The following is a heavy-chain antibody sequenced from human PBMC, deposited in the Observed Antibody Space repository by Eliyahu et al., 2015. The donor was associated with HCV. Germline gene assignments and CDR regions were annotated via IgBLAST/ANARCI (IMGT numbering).Heavy chain of an antibody. CDR3: VTGTRSFGY. CDR2: INPDGSLM. V-gene: IGHV3-7*01. Sequence: EVQLVQSGGGXVQPGGSLRLSCAAXGXPXSXHWMXWVRXAPGKGLEWVANINPDGSLMYYVDSVEGRFTISRDNAKNSLPLQMNGLRAEDTAVYYCVTGTRSFGYWGQGTLVTVSS. J-gene: IGHJ4*02. CDR1: GXPXSXHW. D-gene: IGHD2-2*01.